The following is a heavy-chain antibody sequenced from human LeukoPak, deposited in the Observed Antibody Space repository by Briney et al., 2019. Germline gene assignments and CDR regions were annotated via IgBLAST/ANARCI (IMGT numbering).Heavy chain of an antibody. CDR3: ARGWGYDSSEYYSDT. J-gene: IGHJ4*02. Sequence: GASVKVSCKASGYTFTDYYIHWVRQAPGQGLEYMGIINPSGGGTSYVQKFQGRVTMTTDTSTSTGFMELRSLRSDDTASYYCARGWGYDSSEYYSDTWGQGILVIVSS. V-gene: IGHV1-46*01. CDR2: INPSGGGT. CDR1: GYTFTDYY. D-gene: IGHD3-22*01.